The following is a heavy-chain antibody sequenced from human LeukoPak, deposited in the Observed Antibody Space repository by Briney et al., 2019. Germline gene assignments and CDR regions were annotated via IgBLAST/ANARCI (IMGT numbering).Heavy chain of an antibody. V-gene: IGHV3-7*01. J-gene: IGHJ4*02. CDR1: GFTFSSYW. CDR2: IKQDGSEK. Sequence: GGSLRLSCAASGFTFSSYWMSWVRQAPGKGLEWVANIKQDGSEKYYVDSVKGRFTISRDNGKNSLYLQMNSLRAEDTAVYYCARGWTEYTSGWYDYWGQGTLVTVSS. CDR3: ARGWTEYTSGWYDY. D-gene: IGHD6-19*01.